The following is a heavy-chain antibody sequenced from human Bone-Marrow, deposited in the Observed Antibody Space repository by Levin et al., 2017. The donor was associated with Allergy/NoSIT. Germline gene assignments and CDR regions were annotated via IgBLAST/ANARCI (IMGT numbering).Heavy chain of an antibody. CDR3: ARDRRSQVVKDAFDR. CDR1: GFTFTDYY. Sequence: GGSLRLSCAASGFTFTDYYMTWIRQAPGKGLEWVAYISSSGSTIYYADSVKGRFTISRDNGQNSLFLQMNSVRTEDTAVYYCARDRRSQVVKDAFDRWGQGTMVTVSS. V-gene: IGHV3-11*01. J-gene: IGHJ3*01. D-gene: IGHD2-15*01. CDR2: ISSSGSTI.